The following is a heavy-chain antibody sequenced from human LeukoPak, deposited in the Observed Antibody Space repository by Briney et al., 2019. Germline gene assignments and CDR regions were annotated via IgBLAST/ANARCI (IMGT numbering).Heavy chain of an antibody. Sequence: GGSLRLSCAASGFTFSSYSMNWVRQAPGKGLEWVSSISSSSSYIYYADSVKGRFTISRDNAKNSLYLQMNSLRAEDTAVYHCARAPYGSGSHFDYWGQGTLVTVSS. V-gene: IGHV3-21*01. CDR1: GFTFSSYS. D-gene: IGHD3-10*01. CDR2: ISSSSSYI. J-gene: IGHJ4*02. CDR3: ARAPYGSGSHFDY.